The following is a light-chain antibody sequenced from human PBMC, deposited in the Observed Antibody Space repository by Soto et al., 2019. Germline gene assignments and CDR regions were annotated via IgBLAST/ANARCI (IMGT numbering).Light chain of an antibody. CDR1: SGHSSYA. Sequence: QPVLTQSPSASASLGASVKLTCTLSSGHSSYAIAWHQQQPEKGPRYLMKLNSDGSHSKGDGIPDRFSGSSSGAERYLTISSLQSEDEADYYCKTWGTGIHWVFGGGTKHTVL. V-gene: IGLV4-69*01. CDR2: LNSDGSH. CDR3: KTWGTGIHWV. J-gene: IGLJ3*02.